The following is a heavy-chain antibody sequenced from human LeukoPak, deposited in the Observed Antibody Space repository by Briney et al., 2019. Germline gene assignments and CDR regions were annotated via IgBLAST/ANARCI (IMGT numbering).Heavy chain of an antibody. J-gene: IGHJ5*02. D-gene: IGHD2-15*01. CDR2: INHSGRT. V-gene: IGHV4-34*01. Sequence: SETLSLTCAVYGGSFSDYFWGWIRQPPGKGLEWIGEINHSGRTYYNPSLKSRVTISVDTSKDQFSLKLSSVTAADTAVYYCARGISGSWFDPWGQGTLVTVSS. CDR3: ARGISGSWFDP. CDR1: GGSFSDYF.